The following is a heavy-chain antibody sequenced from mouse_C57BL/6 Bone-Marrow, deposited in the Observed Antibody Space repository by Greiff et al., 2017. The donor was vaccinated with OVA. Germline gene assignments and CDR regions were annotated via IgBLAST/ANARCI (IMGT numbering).Heavy chain of an antibody. Sequence: EVQLQQSGPELVKPGASVKISCKASGYTFTDYYMNWVKQSHGKSLEWIGDINPNNGGTSYNQKFKGKATLTVDKSSSTAYMELRSLTSEDSAVYYCARRGYYGSSAWFAYWGQGTLVTVSA. CDR1: GYTFTDYY. J-gene: IGHJ3*01. D-gene: IGHD1-1*01. V-gene: IGHV1-26*01. CDR2: INPNNGGT. CDR3: ARRGYYGSSAWFAY.